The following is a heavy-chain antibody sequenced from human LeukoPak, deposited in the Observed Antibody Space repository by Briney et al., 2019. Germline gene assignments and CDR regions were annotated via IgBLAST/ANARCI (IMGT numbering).Heavy chain of an antibody. CDR1: GFSLSSSW. CDR2: VNADGSST. V-gene: IGHV3-74*01. CDR3: AKVVTGSRNAFDV. J-gene: IGHJ3*01. D-gene: IGHD1-20*01. Sequence: PGGSLRLSCVVSGFSLSSSWMHWVRQAPGKGLVWVSRVNADGSSTDYAESVKGRFTISRDNAMNTLYLQMNSLRAEDTAVYYCAKVVTGSRNAFDVWGQGTMVTVSS.